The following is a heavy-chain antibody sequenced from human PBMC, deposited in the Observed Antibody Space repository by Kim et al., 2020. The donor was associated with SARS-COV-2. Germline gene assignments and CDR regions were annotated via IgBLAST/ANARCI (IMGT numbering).Heavy chain of an antibody. CDR3: ARDLAYYASSTLDY. D-gene: IGHD3-10*01. CDR2: ISSSSSYT. J-gene: IGHJ4*02. V-gene: IGHV3-11*05. Sequence: GGSLRLSCAASGFTFSDYYMSWIRQAPGKGLEWVSYISSSSSYTNYADSVKGRFTISRDNAKNSLYLQMNSLRAEDTAVYYCARDLAYYASSTLDYWGQGTLVTVSS. CDR1: GFTFSDYY.